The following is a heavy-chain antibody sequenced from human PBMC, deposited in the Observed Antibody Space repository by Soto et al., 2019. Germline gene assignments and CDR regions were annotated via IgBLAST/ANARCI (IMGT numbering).Heavy chain of an antibody. CDR2: IYYSGRT. J-gene: IGHJ4*02. CDR1: GCSISSYY. CDR3: ARQASYFDY. V-gene: IGHV4-59*08. Sequence: SETLSLTCTVSGCSISSYYWSWIRQPPGKGLEWIGYIYYSGRTNYNPSLKSRVTISVDTSKNQFSLKLSSVTAADTAVYYCARQASYFDYWGQGTLVTVSS.